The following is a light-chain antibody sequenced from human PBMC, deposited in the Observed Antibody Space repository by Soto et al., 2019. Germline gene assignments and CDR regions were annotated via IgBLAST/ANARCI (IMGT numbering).Light chain of an antibody. J-gene: IGKJ5*01. V-gene: IGKV3-11*01. Sequence: EILITQSPATLSVSPGERVTLSCRASQSVSSYLGRYQQKPGQAPRLLIYDVSNRATGIPARFSGSGSGTDFTLTISSLEPEDFAVYYCQHRSNWPITFGQGTRLEIK. CDR3: QHRSNWPIT. CDR2: DVS. CDR1: QSVSSY.